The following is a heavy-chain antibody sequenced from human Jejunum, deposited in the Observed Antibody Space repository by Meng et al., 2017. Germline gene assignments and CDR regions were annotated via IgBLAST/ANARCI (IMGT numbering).Heavy chain of an antibody. CDR1: GFTFRTQW. CDR2: IYDDGHTI. J-gene: IGHJ4*02. CDR3: TTAGAYPFDN. V-gene: IGHV3-74*01. Sequence: GGSLRLSCEASGFTFRTQWMHWVRQGPRQGLEWVARIYDDGHTIDYAGSVKGRFTISRDNAKNTLYLQMNSLRAEDTAVYYCTTAGAYPFDNWGQGTRVTVSS.